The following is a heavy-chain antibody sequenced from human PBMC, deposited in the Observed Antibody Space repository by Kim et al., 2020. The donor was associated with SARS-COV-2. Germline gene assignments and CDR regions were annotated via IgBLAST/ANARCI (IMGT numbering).Heavy chain of an antibody. V-gene: IGHV3-9*01. D-gene: IGHD2-2*01. J-gene: IGHJ4*02. Sequence: GGSLRLSCAASGFTFDDYAMHWVRQAPGKGLEWVSGISWNSGSIGYADSVKGRFTISRDNAKNSLYLQMNSLRAEDTALYYCAKGSSTSCYYYFDYWGQG. CDR2: ISWNSGSI. CDR1: GFTFDDYA. CDR3: AKGSSTSCYYYFDY.